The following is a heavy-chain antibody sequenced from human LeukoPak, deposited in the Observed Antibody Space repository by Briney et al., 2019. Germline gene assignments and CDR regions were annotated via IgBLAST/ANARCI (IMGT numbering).Heavy chain of an antibody. CDR3: ARGVVPAAIANNWFDP. CDR1: GYIFTTYF. D-gene: IGHD2-2*01. CDR2: IIPIFGTA. V-gene: IGHV1-69*13. J-gene: IGHJ5*02. Sequence: ASVKVSCKASGYIFTTYFMHWLRQAPGQGLEWMGGIIPIFGTANYAQKFQGRVTITADESTSTAYMELSSLRSEDTAVYYCARGVVPAAIANNWFDPWGQGTLVTVSS.